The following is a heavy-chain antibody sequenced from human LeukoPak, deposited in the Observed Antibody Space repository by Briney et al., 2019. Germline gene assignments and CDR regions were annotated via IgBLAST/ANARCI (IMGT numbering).Heavy chain of an antibody. J-gene: IGHJ6*03. CDR1: GYAFTNHY. V-gene: IGHV1-46*01. Sequence: ASVKVSCKASGYAFTNHYMHWVRRAPGQGPEWMGLINHRGDITTSAQRFQDRITMTRDTSTSTDYMELRSLTSEGTAVYYCARGNGSRWPHYHYMDVWGKGTTVIVSS. CDR2: INHRGDIT. CDR3: ARGNGSRWPHYHYMDV. D-gene: IGHD6-13*01.